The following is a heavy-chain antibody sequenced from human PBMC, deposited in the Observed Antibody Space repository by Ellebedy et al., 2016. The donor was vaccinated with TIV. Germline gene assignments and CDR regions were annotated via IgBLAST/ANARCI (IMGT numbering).Heavy chain of an antibody. D-gene: IGHD5-12*01. Sequence: AASVKVSCKASGYTFTSYGISWARQAPGQGLEWMGWINPNSGGTNYAQKFQGRVTMTEDTSTDTAYMELSSLRSEDTAVYYCAAPRGYSGYVVYWGQGTLVTVSS. CDR1: GYTFTSYG. CDR2: INPNSGGT. J-gene: IGHJ4*02. CDR3: AAPRGYSGYVVY. V-gene: IGHV1-18*01.